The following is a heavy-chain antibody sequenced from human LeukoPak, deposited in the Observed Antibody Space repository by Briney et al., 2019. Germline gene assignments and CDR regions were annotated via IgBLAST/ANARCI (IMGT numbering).Heavy chain of an antibody. CDR1: GVTFSSYS. V-gene: IGHV3-21*01. CDR2: ITSSSSYI. D-gene: IGHD1-14*01. Sequence: KTGGSLRLSCAASGVTFSSYSMNWVRQAPGKGLEWVSSITSSSSYIYYADSVKGRFTISRDNAKNSLYLQVNSLRAEDTAVYYCARDKGQPPEAFDIWGQGTMVTVSS. CDR3: ARDKGQPPEAFDI. J-gene: IGHJ3*02.